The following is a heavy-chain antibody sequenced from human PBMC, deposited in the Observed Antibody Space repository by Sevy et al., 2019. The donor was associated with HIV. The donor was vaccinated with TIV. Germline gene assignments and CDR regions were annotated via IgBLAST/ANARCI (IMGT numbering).Heavy chain of an antibody. D-gene: IGHD3-10*01. CDR1: GFTFSSYS. J-gene: IGHJ5*02. CDR2: ISSSSSTI. CDR3: ARKNSDLNYYGSAFNWFDP. V-gene: IGHV3-48*02. Sequence: GGSLRLSCAASGFTFSSYSMNWVRQAPGKGLEWVSYISSSSSTIYYADSVKGRFTISRDNAKNSLYLQMNSLRDEDTAVYYCARKNSDLNYYGSAFNWFDPGAREPWSPSPQ.